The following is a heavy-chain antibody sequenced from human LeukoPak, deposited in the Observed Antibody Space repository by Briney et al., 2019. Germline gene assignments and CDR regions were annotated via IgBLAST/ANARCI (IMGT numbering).Heavy chain of an antibody. Sequence: GGSLRLSCAASGFTFSSYAMSWVRQAPGKGLEWVSAISGSGGSTYYADSVKGRFTISRDNSKNTLYLQMNSLRAEDTAVYYCASLLVLRYLTHDAFDIWGQGTMVTVSS. CDR2: ISGSGGST. D-gene: IGHD3-9*01. V-gene: IGHV3-23*01. CDR1: GFTFSSYA. J-gene: IGHJ3*02. CDR3: ASLLVLRYLTHDAFDI.